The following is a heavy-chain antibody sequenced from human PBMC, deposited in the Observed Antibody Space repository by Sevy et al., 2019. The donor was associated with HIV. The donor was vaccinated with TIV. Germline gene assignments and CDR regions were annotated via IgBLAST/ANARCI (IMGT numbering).Heavy chain of an antibody. CDR3: AKEDVVVTATPLDH. Sequence: GGSLRLSCAASEFTFSNYAMTWVRQAPGKGLEWVSSISGSGGSTYYADSVKGRFTISRDNSKNTLYLQMNSLRVEDTALYYCAKEDVVVTATPLDHWGKGTLVTVSS. CDR1: EFTFSNYA. D-gene: IGHD2-15*01. CDR2: ISGSGGST. J-gene: IGHJ4*02. V-gene: IGHV3-23*01.